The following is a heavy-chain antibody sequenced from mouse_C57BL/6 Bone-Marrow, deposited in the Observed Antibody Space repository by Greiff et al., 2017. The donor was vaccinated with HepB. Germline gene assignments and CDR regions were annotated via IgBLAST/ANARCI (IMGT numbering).Heavy chain of an antibody. CDR1: GFNIKDDY. V-gene: IGHV14-4*01. J-gene: IGHJ4*01. CDR3: TTPYDYDEGGYYAMDY. D-gene: IGHD2-4*01. CDR2: IDPENGDT. Sequence: EVKLMESGAELVRPGASVKLSCTASGFNIKDDYMHWVKQRPEQGLEWIGWIDPENGDTEYASKFQGKATITADTSSNTAYLQLSSLTSEDTAVYYCTTPYDYDEGGYYAMDYWGQGTSVTVSS.